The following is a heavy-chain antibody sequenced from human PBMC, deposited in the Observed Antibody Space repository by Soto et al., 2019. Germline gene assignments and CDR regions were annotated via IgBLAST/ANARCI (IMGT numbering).Heavy chain of an antibody. CDR2: INAGNGNI. CDR3: ARGRPDIVVVVVALNWFDP. V-gene: IGHV1-3*01. D-gene: IGHD2-15*01. J-gene: IGHJ5*02. Sequence: ASVKVSCKASGITFSTYAIHWVRQAPGQSLEWMEWINAGNGNIKYSQKFQGRVTITRDTSASTAYMELSSLRSEDTAVYYCARGRPDIVVVVVALNWFDPWGQGTLVTVS. CDR1: GITFSTYA.